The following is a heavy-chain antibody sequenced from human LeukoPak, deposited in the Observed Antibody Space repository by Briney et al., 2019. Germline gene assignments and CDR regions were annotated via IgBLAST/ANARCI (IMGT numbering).Heavy chain of an antibody. CDR2: IKQDGSEK. CDR3: AREWAVPAASGLDV. J-gene: IGHJ6*04. D-gene: IGHD2-2*01. CDR1: GVTFSSYW. V-gene: IGHV3-7*01. Sequence: GGSLRLSCTASGVTFSSYWMSWVRQAPGKGLEWVANIKQDGSEKYYMDSVKGRFTISRDNAKNSLYLQMNSMRAEDTAVYYCAREWAVPAASGLDVWGKGTTVTVSS.